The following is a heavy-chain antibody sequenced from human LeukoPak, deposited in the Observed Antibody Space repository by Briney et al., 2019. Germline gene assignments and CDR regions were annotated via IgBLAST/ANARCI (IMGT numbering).Heavy chain of an antibody. CDR1: GYTFTDHY. CDR3: ARDHNWGPDY. CDR2: IHPGRGDT. J-gene: IGHJ4*02. Sequence: ASVTVSCQALGYTFTDHYFHWLRQAPGQGIEWMGWIHPGRGDTNIAQKFQGRVSLTRDMSISTAYMELGRLTSDDTAVYYCARDHNWGPDYWGQGTLVSVSS. V-gene: IGHV1-2*02. D-gene: IGHD7-27*01.